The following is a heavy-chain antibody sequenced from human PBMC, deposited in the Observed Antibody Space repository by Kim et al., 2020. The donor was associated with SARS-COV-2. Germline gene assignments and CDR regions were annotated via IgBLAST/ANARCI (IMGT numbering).Heavy chain of an antibody. J-gene: IGHJ4*02. Sequence: ESVKGRFTISRDNAKNSLYLQMNILRAEDTAVYYCAGCTIAAAGARKVDYWGQGTLVTVSS. D-gene: IGHD6-13*01. CDR3: AGCTIAAAGARKVDY. V-gene: IGHV3-21*01.